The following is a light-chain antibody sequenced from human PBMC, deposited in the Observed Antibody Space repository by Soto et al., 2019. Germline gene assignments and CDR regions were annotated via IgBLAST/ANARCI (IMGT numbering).Light chain of an antibody. V-gene: IGKV1-33*01. Sequence: DIHLTQSPSFLSASVGDRVTITCQASQNINNYLNWYQQKPGIAPKLLIYDASNLEAGVPSRFRGSGSGTDFTFTISRLQPEDIATYYCQQYENLPTFGQGTRLEIK. CDR1: QNINNY. J-gene: IGKJ5*01. CDR3: QQYENLPT. CDR2: DAS.